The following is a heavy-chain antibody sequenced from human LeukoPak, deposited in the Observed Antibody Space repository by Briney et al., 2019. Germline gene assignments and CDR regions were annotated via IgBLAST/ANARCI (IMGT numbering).Heavy chain of an antibody. Sequence: SETLSLTCSVSGDSITNSYWTWIRHPPGKRLDWIGYINYNGTATYNPSLTSRVTFSVETSKTSFYLNLVYATAADTAIYYCARAVRWTGGPVPAAWFDPWGQGTLVIVSS. CDR2: INYNGTA. CDR1: GDSITNSY. CDR3: ARAVRWTGGPVPAAWFDP. D-gene: IGHD3/OR15-3a*01. V-gene: IGHV4-59*13. J-gene: IGHJ5*02.